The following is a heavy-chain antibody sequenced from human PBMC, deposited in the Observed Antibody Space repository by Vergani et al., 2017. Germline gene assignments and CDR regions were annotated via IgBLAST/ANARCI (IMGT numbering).Heavy chain of an antibody. CDR3: ARGAARVFDY. CDR2: ISSSSSYI. V-gene: IGHV3-21*01. Sequence: EVQLVESGGGLVKPGGSLRLSCAASGFTFSSYSMNWVRQAPGKGREWVSSISSSSSYIYYADSVKGRFTISRDNAKNSLYLQMNSPRAEDTAVYYCARGAARVFDYWGQGTLVTVSS. CDR1: GFTFSSYS. D-gene: IGHD6-6*01. J-gene: IGHJ4*02.